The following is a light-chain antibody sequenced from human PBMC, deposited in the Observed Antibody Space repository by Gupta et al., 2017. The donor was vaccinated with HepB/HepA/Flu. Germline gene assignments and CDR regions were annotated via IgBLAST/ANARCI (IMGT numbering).Light chain of an antibody. Sequence: QSVLPQPPSASGTPGQRVTVSCSGGSSNIGSNTVHWYQQLPGTAPKLLIYSNNQRPSGVPDRFSGSKSGTSASLAISGLQSEDEADYYCTAWDDSLKGRVFGGGTKLTVL. CDR2: SNN. CDR3: TAWDDSLKGRV. V-gene: IGLV1-44*01. CDR1: SSNIGSNT. J-gene: IGLJ3*02.